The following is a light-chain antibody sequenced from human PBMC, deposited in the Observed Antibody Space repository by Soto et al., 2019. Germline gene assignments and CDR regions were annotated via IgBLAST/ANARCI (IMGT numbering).Light chain of an antibody. V-gene: IGKV4-1*01. CDR3: QQFYDSPWT. Sequence: TVLTLSTASLAVSLDERATINCRSSQSLVHKPNYKNYLAWYQQKPGQPPKVLIYWATTRESGVPYRFSGSGSGTDFTLTISGLQAEDVAVYYCQQFYDSPWTFGQGTKVDIK. CDR2: WAT. J-gene: IGKJ1*01. CDR1: QSLVHKPNYKNY.